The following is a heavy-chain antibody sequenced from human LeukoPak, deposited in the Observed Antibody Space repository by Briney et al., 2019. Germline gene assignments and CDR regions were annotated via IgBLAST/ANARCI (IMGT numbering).Heavy chain of an antibody. CDR3: ARDHSGGYSNYVDWFDP. J-gene: IGHJ5*02. CDR2: IYTSGST. CDR1: GGSISSYY. V-gene: IGHV4-4*07. Sequence: PSETLSLTRTVSGGSISSYYWSWIRQPAGKGLEWIGRIYTSGSTNYNPSLKSRVTMSVDTSKNQFSLKLSSVTAADTAVYYCARDHSGGYSNYVDWFDPWGQGTLVTVSS. D-gene: IGHD4-11*01.